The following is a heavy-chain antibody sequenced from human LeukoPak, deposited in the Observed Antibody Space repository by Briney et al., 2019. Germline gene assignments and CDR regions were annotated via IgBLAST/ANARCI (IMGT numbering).Heavy chain of an antibody. CDR1: GFTGFSFNTYT. D-gene: IGHD3-10*01. CDR2: VSSTSCV. Sequence: GGSLRLSCNASGFTGFSFNTYTMNWVRQAPGKGLEWVSSVSSTSCVHYGKSVRGRFTISRDNAKNSLYLEMNSLRAEDTAVYYCARKLYGPGSYYLDYWGQGTLVTVSS. CDR3: ARKLYGPGSYYLDY. V-gene: IGHV3-21*01. J-gene: IGHJ4*02.